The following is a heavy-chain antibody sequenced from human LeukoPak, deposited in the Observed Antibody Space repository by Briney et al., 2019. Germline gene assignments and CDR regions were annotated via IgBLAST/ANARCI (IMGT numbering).Heavy chain of an antibody. V-gene: IGHV1-69*04. D-gene: IGHD6-13*01. CDR3: ARGSSSLYLFDY. CDR2: IIPILGIA. CDR1: GGTFSSYD. J-gene: IGHJ4*02. Sequence: SVKVSCKASGGTFSSYDISWVRQAHGQGLEWMGRIIPILGIANYAQKFQGRVSITADKSTSTAYMELSSLRSEDTAVYYCARGSSSLYLFDYWGQGTLVTVSS.